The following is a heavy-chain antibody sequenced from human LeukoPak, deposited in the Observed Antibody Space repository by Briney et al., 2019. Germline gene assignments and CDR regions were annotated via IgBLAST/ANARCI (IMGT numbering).Heavy chain of an antibody. CDR3: TTGLTRYCSGGSCYYFDY. V-gene: IGHV3-15*01. CDR1: GFTFSNAW. D-gene: IGHD2-15*01. Sequence: PGGSLRLSCAASGFTFSNAWMSWVRQAPGKGLEWVGRIKSKTDGGTTDYAAPVKGRFTISRDDSQNTLYLHMNSLKTEDTAVYYCTTGLTRYCSGGSCYYFDYWGQGTLVTVSS. CDR2: IKSKTDGGTT. J-gene: IGHJ4*02.